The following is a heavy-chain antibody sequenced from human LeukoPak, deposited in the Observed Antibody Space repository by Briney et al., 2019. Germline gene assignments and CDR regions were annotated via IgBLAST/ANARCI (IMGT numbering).Heavy chain of an antibody. V-gene: IGHV1-69*13. Sequence: GASVKVSCKASGGTFSSYAISWVRQAPGQGLEWMGGIIPIFGTANYAQKFQGRVTITADESTSTAYMELSSLRSEDTAVYYCAGGSIAIVVVPGETWGQGTLVTVSS. CDR1: GGTFSSYA. J-gene: IGHJ5*02. CDR3: AGGSIAIVVVPGET. D-gene: IGHD2-2*01. CDR2: IIPIFGTA.